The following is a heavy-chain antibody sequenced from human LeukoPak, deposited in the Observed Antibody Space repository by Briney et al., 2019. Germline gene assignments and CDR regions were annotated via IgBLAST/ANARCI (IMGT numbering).Heavy chain of an antibody. CDR1: GFTFSNYW. CDR2: IKQDASEK. Sequence: GGSPRLSCAASGFTFSNYWMSWVRQAPGKGLEWVANIKQDASEKYYVDSVKGRFTISRDNAKNSLNLQMNSLRAEDTAVYYCARNREGSSYQVDYWGQGTLVTVSS. CDR3: ARNREGSSYQVDY. J-gene: IGHJ4*02. V-gene: IGHV3-7*01. D-gene: IGHD1-26*01.